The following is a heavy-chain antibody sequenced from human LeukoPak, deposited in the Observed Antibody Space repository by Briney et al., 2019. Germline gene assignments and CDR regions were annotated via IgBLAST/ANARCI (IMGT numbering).Heavy chain of an antibody. CDR3: ASRVYYDTSGYHPTAGYFDL. J-gene: IGHJ2*01. CDR2: VYANGIT. D-gene: IGHD3-22*01. V-gene: IGHV4-4*08. CDR1: GGSIFNYY. Sequence: PSETLSLTCTVSGGSIFNYYWPWIRQSPGKGLEWVGYVYANGITAYNPSLRSRGSMSIDTSRSQFSLRLTSVTAADTATYYCASRVYYDTSGYHPTAGYFDLWGRGTLVSVSS.